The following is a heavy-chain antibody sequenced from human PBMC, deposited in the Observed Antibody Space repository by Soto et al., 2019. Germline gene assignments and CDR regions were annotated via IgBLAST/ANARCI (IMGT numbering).Heavy chain of an antibody. J-gene: IGHJ6*02. D-gene: IGHD4-17*01. CDR1: GSTFPSYA. CDR3: ARDMEYGDYFLHYGMDV. Sequence: ASVKVSCKASGSTFPSYAMHSPRQAPGQRLEWMGWINAGNGNTKYSQKFQGRVTITRDTSASTADMELSSLRSEDTAVYYCARDMEYGDYFLHYGMDVWGQGTTVTVSS. V-gene: IGHV1-3*01. CDR2: INAGNGNT.